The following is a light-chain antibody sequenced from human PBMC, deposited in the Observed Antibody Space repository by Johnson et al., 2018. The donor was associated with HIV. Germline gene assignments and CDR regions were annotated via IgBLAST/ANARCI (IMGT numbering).Light chain of an antibody. CDR3: GTWDSSLSAYV. CDR1: SSNIGNNY. J-gene: IGLJ1*01. CDR2: ENN. Sequence: QSVLTQPPSVSAAPGQKVTISCSGSSSNIGNNYVSWYQQLPGTAPKLLIYENNKRPSGIPDRFSGSQSGTSATLGITGLQLGDEDDYYCGTWDSSLSAYVFGTGTKVTVL. V-gene: IGLV1-51*02.